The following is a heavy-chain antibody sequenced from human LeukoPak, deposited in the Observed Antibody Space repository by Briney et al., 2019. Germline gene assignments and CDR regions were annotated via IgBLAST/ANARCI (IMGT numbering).Heavy chain of an antibody. D-gene: IGHD3-22*01. CDR2: IYHSGST. CDR3: ARVRGVYDSSGFDY. CDR1: GGSISSSNW. Sequence: SGTLSLTCAVSGGSISSSNWWSWVRQPPGKGLEWIGEIYHSGSTNYNPSLKSRATISVDKSKNQFSLKLSSVTAADTAVYYCARVRGVYDSSGFDYWGQGTLVTVSS. J-gene: IGHJ4*02. V-gene: IGHV4-4*02.